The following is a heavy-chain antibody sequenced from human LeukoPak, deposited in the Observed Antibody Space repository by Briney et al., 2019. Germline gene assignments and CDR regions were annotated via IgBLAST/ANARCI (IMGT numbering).Heavy chain of an antibody. Sequence: GGSLRLSCAASGFTFSSRWMSWVRQAPGKGLEWVANIKQDGSEKYYVDSVKGRFTISRDNDKNPRFVQIAGPSAEDTAVYSSGSVGGRYSPLGYWGQGTLVTVSS. CDR3: GSVGGRYSPLGY. J-gene: IGHJ4*02. CDR1: GFTFSSRW. V-gene: IGHV3-7*01. D-gene: IGHD1-26*01. CDR2: IKQDGSEK.